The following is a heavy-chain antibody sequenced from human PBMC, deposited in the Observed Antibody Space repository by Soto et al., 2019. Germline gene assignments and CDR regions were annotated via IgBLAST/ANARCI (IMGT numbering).Heavy chain of an antibody. D-gene: IGHD3-16*01. CDR3: ARDDYGYGY. V-gene: IGHV3-7*04. Sequence: EAQLVQSGGGLVQPGGSLRLSCAASGLSFRTHWMSWVRQTPDKGLEWVGNIKEDGSKSYYVDSVKGRFTISRDNAKNSLYLEMHSLGVEDTALYYCARDDYGYGYWGQGARVTVSS. CDR2: IKEDGSKS. J-gene: IGHJ4*02. CDR1: GLSFRTHW.